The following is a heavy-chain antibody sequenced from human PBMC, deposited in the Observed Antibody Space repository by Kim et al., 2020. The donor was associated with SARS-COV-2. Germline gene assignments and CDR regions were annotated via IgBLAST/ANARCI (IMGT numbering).Heavy chain of an antibody. V-gene: IGHV5-51*01. Sequence: YRHSFQGQVTISADKSISTAYLQWSSLKASDTAMYYCVRLSSGYRNWFDPWGQGTLVTVSS. J-gene: IGHJ5*02. D-gene: IGHD3-22*01. CDR3: VRLSSGYRNWFDP.